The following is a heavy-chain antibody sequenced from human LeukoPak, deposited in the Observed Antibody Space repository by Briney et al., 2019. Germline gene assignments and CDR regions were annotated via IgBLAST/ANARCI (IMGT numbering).Heavy chain of an antibody. CDR3: ARDRPYYYDSSGYYSEWGYFHY. CDR2: ISSSGGTI. D-gene: IGHD3-22*01. V-gene: IGHV3-11*04. CDR1: GFTFSDYY. J-gene: IGHJ4*02. Sequence: PGGSLRLSCAASGFTFSDYYMSWLRQAPGKGLEWVSYISSSGGTIYYADSVEGRFTIPGDNAKNSLYLQMHSLRDEDTAVYYCARDRPYYYDSSGYYSEWGYFHYWGQGTLVTVSS.